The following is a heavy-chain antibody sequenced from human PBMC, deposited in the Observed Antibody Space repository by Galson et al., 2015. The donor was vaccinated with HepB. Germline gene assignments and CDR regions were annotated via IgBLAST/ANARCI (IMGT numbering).Heavy chain of an antibody. CDR1: GYTFTELP. CDR2: FDPLHGGP. D-gene: IGHD3-3*01. J-gene: IGHJ5*02. V-gene: IGHV1-24*01. CDR3: ARGMTIGVDFWSGYYKTWFDA. Sequence: SVKVSCKVSGYTFTELPMHWVRQVPGRGLEWMGTFDPLHGGPIYAQRFQGRVTMTEDTSTATTYIELSSLRSDDTAVCYCARGMTIGVDFWSGYYKTWFDAWGQGTLVTVSS.